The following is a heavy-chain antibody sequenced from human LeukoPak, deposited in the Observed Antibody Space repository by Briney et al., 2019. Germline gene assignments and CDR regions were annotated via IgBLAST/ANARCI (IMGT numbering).Heavy chain of an antibody. CDR1: GFTFSSYG. D-gene: IGHD6-13*01. V-gene: IGHV3-30*03. CDR3: ARYSSSPALDY. Sequence: GGSLRLSCAASGFTFSSYGMHWVRQAPGKGLEWVAVISYDGSNKYYADSVKGRFTISRDNAKNSLYLQMNSLRAEDTAVYYCARYSSSPALDYWGLGTPVTVSS. J-gene: IGHJ4*02. CDR2: ISYDGSNK.